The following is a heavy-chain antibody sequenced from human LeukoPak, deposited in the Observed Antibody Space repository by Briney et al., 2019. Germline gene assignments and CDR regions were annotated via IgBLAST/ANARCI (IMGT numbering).Heavy chain of an antibody. CDR3: LQRHVLRYFDWSKLDAYDI. Sequence: SETLSLTCTVSGGSISSSSYYWGWIRQPPGKGLEWIGSIYYSGSTYYNPSLKSRVTISVDTSKNQFSLKLSSVTAADTAVYYCLQRHVLRYFDWSKLDAYDIWGQGTMVTVSS. D-gene: IGHD3-9*01. CDR2: IYYSGST. V-gene: IGHV4-39*01. J-gene: IGHJ3*02. CDR1: GGSISSSSYY.